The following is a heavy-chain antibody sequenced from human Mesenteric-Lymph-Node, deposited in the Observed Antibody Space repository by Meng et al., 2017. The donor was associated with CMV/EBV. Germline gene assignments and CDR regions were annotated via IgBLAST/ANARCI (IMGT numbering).Heavy chain of an antibody. CDR1: GDTASSSI. J-gene: IGHJ4*02. D-gene: IGHD4-11*01. CDR3: ARDGHSPFDH. V-gene: IGHV1-69*04. CDR2: IIPMFGIT. Sequence: SCQAAGDTASSSILSWVRQAPGQGLEWMGRIIPMFGITNYEQRFQGRVTITADKSTTTAYMELTGLRSEDTAVYYCARDGHSPFDHWGQGTLVTVSS.